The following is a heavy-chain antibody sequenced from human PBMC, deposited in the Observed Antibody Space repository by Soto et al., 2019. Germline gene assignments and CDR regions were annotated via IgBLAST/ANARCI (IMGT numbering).Heavy chain of an antibody. Sequence: PGGSLRLSCAASGFTVSSNYMSWVRQAPGKGLEWVSVIYSGGSTYYADSVKGRSTISRDNPKNTLYLQMNSLRAEDTAVYYCARDLYCGGDCYYAYYYYGMDVWGQGTTVTVSS. CDR3: ARDLYCGGDCYYAYYYYGMDV. D-gene: IGHD2-21*02. J-gene: IGHJ6*02. CDR2: IYSGGST. V-gene: IGHV3-53*01. CDR1: GFTVSSNY.